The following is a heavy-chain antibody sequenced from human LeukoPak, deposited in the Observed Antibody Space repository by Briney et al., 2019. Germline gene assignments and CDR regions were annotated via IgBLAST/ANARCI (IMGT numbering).Heavy chain of an antibody. V-gene: IGHV4-59*08. D-gene: IGHD6-13*01. CDR1: GXSISSYY. J-gene: IGHJ3*02. CDR2: IYYSRST. Sequence: SETLSLTWSVSGXSISSYYGSWIRQPPGQGLEWIGYIYYSRSTNYNPSLKSRVTISIDTSKNQFSLKVNSVTAADTAVYYCARHGANRQQLVMAFDIWGQGTMVTVSS. CDR3: ARHGANRQQLVMAFDI.